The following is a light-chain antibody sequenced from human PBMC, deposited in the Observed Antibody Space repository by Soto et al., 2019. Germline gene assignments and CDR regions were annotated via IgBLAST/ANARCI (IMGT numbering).Light chain of an antibody. CDR1: QSVLYSSNNRDS. CDR3: QQYYSTMYT. CDR2: WAS. Sequence: DIVMTQSPDSLAVSLGERATINCKSSQSVLYSSNNRDSLAWYQQKPGLPPKLLIYWASIRASGVPDRVSGGGSGTDFTLTISSLQAEDVAVYYCQQYYSTMYTFGPGTKLEIK. V-gene: IGKV4-1*01. J-gene: IGKJ2*01.